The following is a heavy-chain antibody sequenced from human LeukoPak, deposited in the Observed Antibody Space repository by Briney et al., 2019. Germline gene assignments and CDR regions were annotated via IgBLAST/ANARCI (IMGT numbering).Heavy chain of an antibody. J-gene: IGHJ4*02. CDR1: GFSFSNYA. V-gene: IGHV3-23*01. Sequence: PGGSLRLSCAASGFSFSNYAMTWVRQAPGKGLEWVSAISVSGGSTYYTDSVKGRFTISRDNSKNTLYLQLNGLRAEDTAVYYCAKRAPSFYGSGTYYMAYYFDYWGQGTLVTVSS. D-gene: IGHD3-10*01. CDR2: ISVSGGST. CDR3: AKRAPSFYGSGTYYMAYYFDY.